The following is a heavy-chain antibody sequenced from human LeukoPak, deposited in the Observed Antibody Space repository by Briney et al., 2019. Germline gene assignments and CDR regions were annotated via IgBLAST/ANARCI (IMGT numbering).Heavy chain of an antibody. D-gene: IGHD6-19*01. Sequence: GSLRLSCAASGFTVSSNYMTWVRQAPGKGLEWVSVIYTGDSTSYADSVKGRFTISRDNSKNTLYLQMNSLRAEDTAVYYCATSSGWYGSAFDIWGQGTMVTVSS. J-gene: IGHJ3*02. CDR2: IYTGDST. CDR3: ATSSGWYGSAFDI. V-gene: IGHV3-53*01. CDR1: GFTVSSNY.